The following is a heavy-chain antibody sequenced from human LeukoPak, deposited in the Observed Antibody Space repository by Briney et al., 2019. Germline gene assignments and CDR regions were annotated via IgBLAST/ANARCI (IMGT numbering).Heavy chain of an antibody. CDR2: IIPTLGIA. V-gene: IGHV1-69*04. CDR1: GGTFSSYT. D-gene: IGHD5-18*01. J-gene: IGHJ5*02. CDR3: AREKDSYGLESNWFDP. Sequence: SVKVSCKASGGTFSSYTISWVRQAPGQGLEWMGRIIPTLGIANYAQKFQGRVTITADESTRTAYMELSSLRSEDTAVYYCAREKDSYGLESNWFDPWGQGTLVTVSS.